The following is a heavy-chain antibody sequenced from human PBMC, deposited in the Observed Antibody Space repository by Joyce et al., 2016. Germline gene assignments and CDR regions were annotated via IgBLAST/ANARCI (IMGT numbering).Heavy chain of an antibody. D-gene: IGHD1-1*01. CDR2: TYYRSKWDN. V-gene: IGHV6-1*01. CDR1: GDSVAMNTAA. CDR3: ARAGIGTTVSLFDS. Sequence: QVQLQQSGPGLVKPSQTLSLTCAISGDSVAMNTAAWNWIRQSPARCLEWLGRTYYRSKWDNDSAAVSVRSRISIYADPSKNLFSLHLNSVTPEDTAVYYCARAGIGTTVSLFDSWGQGTLVTVSS. J-gene: IGHJ4*02.